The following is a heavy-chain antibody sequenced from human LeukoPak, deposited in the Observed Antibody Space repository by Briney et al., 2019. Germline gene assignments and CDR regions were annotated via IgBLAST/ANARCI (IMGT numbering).Heavy chain of an antibody. V-gene: IGHV4-59*08. CDR3: ARPGVGSGRYGAFDI. CDR1: GGSISSYY. Sequence: SQTLSLTCTVSGGSISSYYWSWIRQPPGKGLEWIGYIYYNGGTNYNPSLESRLTMSVDTSKNQFSLKLRSVTAADTAVYYCARPGVGSGRYGAFDIWGQGTMVTVSS. CDR2: IYYNGGT. D-gene: IGHD5-18*01. J-gene: IGHJ3*02.